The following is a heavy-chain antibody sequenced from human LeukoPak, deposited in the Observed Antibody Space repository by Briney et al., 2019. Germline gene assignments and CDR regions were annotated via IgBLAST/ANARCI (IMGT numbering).Heavy chain of an antibody. D-gene: IGHD3-10*01. V-gene: IGHV4-34*01. J-gene: IGHJ4*02. CDR3: ARPIYYYGSGSFAY. CDR2: INHSGSN. Sequence: PSETLSLTCAVYVGSFSGYYWSWIRHPPGKGLEWIGEINHSGSNNYNPSLKSRVNISVDTSKNQFSLKLSSVTAADTAVYYCARPIYYYGSGSFAYWGQGTLVTVSS. CDR1: VGSFSGYY.